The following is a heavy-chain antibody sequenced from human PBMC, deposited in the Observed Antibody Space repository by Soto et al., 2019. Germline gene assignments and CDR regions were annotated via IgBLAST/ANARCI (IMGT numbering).Heavy chain of an antibody. CDR2: IYPGDSDT. J-gene: IGHJ3*02. CDR1: GYSFTSYW. V-gene: IGHV5-51*01. CDR3: ARRGYSRSWYDDAFDI. Sequence: GESLKISCKGSGYSFTSYWIGWVRQMPGKGLEWMGIIYPGDSDTRYSPSFQGQVTISADKSTSTAYLQWSSLKASDTAMYYCARRGYSRSWYDDAFDIWGQGTMVTVSS. D-gene: IGHD6-13*01.